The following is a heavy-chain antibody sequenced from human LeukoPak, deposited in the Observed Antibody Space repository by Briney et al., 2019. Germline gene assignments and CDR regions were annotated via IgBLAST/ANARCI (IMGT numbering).Heavy chain of an antibody. Sequence: GRSLRLSCAASGFTFSMYALHWVRQAPGKGLEWVALISYDGSNADYVDSVKGRFTISRDNAKNTLYLQMNSLRAEDTAVYYCARGGGYSYGSFDYWGQGTLVTVSS. D-gene: IGHD5-18*01. CDR2: ISYDGSNA. J-gene: IGHJ4*02. V-gene: IGHV3-30*07. CDR1: GFTFSMYA. CDR3: ARGGGYSYGSFDY.